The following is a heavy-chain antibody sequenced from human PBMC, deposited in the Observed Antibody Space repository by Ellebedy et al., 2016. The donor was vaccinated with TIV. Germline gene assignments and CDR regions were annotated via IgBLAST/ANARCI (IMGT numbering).Heavy chain of an antibody. J-gene: IGHJ4*02. V-gene: IGHV1-18*04. CDR2: ISGYNGNT. Sequence: AASVKVSCKASAYTFTNYGISRVRHPPGQGLQWMGWISGYNGNTYSSQKLQGRGTMTTDTSTSTAYMELRSLRSDDKAVYYCARFVDGDYEDYWGQGPLVTVSS. CDR1: AYTFTNYG. D-gene: IGHD4-17*01. CDR3: ARFVDGDYEDY.